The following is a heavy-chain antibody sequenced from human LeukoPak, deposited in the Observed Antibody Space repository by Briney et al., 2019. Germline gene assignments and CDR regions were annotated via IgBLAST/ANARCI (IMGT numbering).Heavy chain of an antibody. V-gene: IGHV4-39*07. CDR3: ARDFGDWRTDY. Sequence: SEPLSLPCTVPGGPISSRTYYWAWIRQPPGKALEWIGSINYSGKLTYNPSLKSRVTVSLDTSRNQFSLTLSSVTAADTAVYYCARDFGDWRTDYWGQGTLVTVSS. D-gene: IGHD2-21*02. CDR1: GGPISSRTYY. CDR2: INYSGKL. J-gene: IGHJ4*02.